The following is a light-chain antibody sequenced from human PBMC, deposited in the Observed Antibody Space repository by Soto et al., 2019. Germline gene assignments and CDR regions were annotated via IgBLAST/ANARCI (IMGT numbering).Light chain of an antibody. Sequence: NFMLTQPHSVSESPGKTVTISCTRSSGSIASNYVQWYQQRPGSAPTTVIYEDNQRPSGVPDRFSGSIDSSSNSASLTISGLKTEDEADYYGQSGEVFGGGTQLTVL. CDR1: SGSIASNY. J-gene: IGLJ2*01. CDR2: EDN. V-gene: IGLV6-57*04. CDR3: QSGEV.